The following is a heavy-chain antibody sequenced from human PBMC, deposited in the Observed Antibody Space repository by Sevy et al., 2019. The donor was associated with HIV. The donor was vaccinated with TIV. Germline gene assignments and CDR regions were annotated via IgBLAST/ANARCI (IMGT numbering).Heavy chain of an antibody. CDR3: ARGGGYCGGDCYSIDY. V-gene: IGHV3-33*08. J-gene: IGHJ4*02. CDR2: IWYDGTIK. Sequence: QQSQTLSLTCAASGFTFSSYVMHWVRQAPGKGLEWVALIWYDGTIKYYADSVKGRFTISRDNSKDTLFLQMNSLTPGDTAVYYCARGGGYCGGDCYSIDYWGQGALVTVSS. CDR1: GFTFSSYV. D-gene: IGHD2-21*02.